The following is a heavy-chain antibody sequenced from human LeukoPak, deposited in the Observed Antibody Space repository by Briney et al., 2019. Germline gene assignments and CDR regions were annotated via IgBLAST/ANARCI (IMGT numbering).Heavy chain of an antibody. J-gene: IGHJ4*02. D-gene: IGHD1-26*01. CDR3: ARGSYYFDY. Sequence: GGSLRLSCAASGFTFSSYAMNWVRQAPGKGLEGVSGLSGSGGSTYYADSVEGRFTISRDNCKNTLYLQMNSLRAEDTAVYYCARGSYYFDYWGQGTLVTVSS. V-gene: IGHV3-23*01. CDR1: GFTFSSYA. CDR2: LSGSGGST.